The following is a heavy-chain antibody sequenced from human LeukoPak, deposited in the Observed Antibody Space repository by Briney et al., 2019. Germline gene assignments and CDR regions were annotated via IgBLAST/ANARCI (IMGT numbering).Heavy chain of an antibody. V-gene: IGHV3-23*01. CDR1: GFTFSSYA. CDR3: ARGGDYGDYYFDY. J-gene: IGHJ4*02. CDR2: ISGSGGST. D-gene: IGHD4-17*01. Sequence: GGSLRLSCAASGFTFSSYAMSWVRQAPGKGLEWVSAISGSGGSTYYADSVKGRFTISRDNSKNTLYLQMNSLRAEDTAVYYCARGGDYGDYYFDYWGQGTLVTVSS.